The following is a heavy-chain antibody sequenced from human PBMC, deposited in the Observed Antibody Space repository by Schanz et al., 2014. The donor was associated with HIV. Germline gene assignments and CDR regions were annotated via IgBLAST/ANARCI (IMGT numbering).Heavy chain of an antibody. V-gene: IGHV3-30-3*02. CDR1: GFTFSSYA. Sequence: VQLLESGGGLVQPGGSLRLSCAASGFTFSSYAMSWVRQAPGKGLEWVTLISYEGSTRYYADSVKGRFTISRDNSKNTLYLQMNSLRLEDTAVYYCANEEVPNDYWGQGTLVTVSS. CDR3: ANEEVPNDY. J-gene: IGHJ4*02. CDR2: ISYEGSTR.